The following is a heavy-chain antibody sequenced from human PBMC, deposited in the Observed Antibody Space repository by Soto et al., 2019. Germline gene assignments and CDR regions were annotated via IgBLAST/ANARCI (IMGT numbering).Heavy chain of an antibody. D-gene: IGHD6-19*01. CDR1: GFTFSSYA. J-gene: IGHJ4*02. CDR2: IGGSGGST. CDR3: AKDHVPIAVAGIFDY. V-gene: IGHV3-23*01. Sequence: GGSLRLSCAASGFTFSSYAMSWVRQAPGKGLEWVSAIGGSGGSTYYADSVKGRFTISRDNSKNTLYLQMNSLRAEDTAVYYCAKDHVPIAVAGIFDYWGQGTLVTVSS.